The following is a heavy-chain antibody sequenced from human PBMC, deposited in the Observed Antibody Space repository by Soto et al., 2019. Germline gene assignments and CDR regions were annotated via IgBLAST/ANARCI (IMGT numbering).Heavy chain of an antibody. CDR1: GGSFDGYY. J-gene: IGHJ4*02. Sequence: QVHLQQWSAGLLKPSETLSLTCALYGGSFDGYYWSWIRQSPGKGLEWIGEIHHSGSTKYNPSLKSRVSLSVDTSTKQFFLKMTSMTAADRGVYYCARGVDSWSGYLFWGQGTPVTVSS. D-gene: IGHD3-3*01. CDR2: IHHSGST. CDR3: ARGVDSWSGYLF. V-gene: IGHV4-34*01.